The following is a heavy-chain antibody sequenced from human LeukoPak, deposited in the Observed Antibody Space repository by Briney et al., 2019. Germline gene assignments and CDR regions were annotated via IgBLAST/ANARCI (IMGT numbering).Heavy chain of an antibody. Sequence: GGSLRLSCAASGFTFSSYWMSWVRQAPGKGLEWVSYISSSGSTIYYADSVKGRFTISRDSAKNSLYLQMNSLRAEDTAVYYCARRLLVGATRAFDYWSQGTLVTVSS. J-gene: IGHJ4*02. CDR1: GFTFSSYW. D-gene: IGHD1-26*01. CDR3: ARRLLVGATRAFDY. CDR2: ISSSGSTI. V-gene: IGHV3-48*04.